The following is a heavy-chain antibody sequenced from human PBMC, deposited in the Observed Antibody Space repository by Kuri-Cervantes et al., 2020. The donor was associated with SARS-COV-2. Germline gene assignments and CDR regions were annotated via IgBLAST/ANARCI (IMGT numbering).Heavy chain of an antibody. D-gene: IGHD5-18*01. V-gene: IGHV3-30*12. CDR3: ARTVPVDTAMVTGYYDGMSL. J-gene: IGHJ6*01. CDR2: ISYDGSNN. Sequence: MQYVRQVPRKGLEWVALISYDGSNNYYAESVKGRFTISRDNSKNTLYLQMNSLRAGDTAVYYCARTVPVDTAMVTGYYDGMSLWGQGPTVTVSS.